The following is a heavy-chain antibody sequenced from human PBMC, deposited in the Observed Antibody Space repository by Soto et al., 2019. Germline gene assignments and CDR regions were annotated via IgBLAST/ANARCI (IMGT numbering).Heavy chain of an antibody. CDR1: GYSFASYY. D-gene: IGHD5-12*01. CDR3: ARGGPVATIIIDYYYYYMDV. V-gene: IGHV1-46*03. Sequence: SVKVSCKACGYSFASYYMHWLRQAPGQGLEWMGIINPSGGSTSYAQKFQGRVTMTRDTSTSTVYMELSSLRSEDTAVYYCARGGPVATIIIDYYYYYMDVWGKGTTVTVSS. J-gene: IGHJ6*03. CDR2: INPSGGST.